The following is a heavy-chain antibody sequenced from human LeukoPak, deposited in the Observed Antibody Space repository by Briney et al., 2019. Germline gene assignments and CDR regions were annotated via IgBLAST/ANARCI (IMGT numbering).Heavy chain of an antibody. CDR1: GYTFTSYD. CDR2: MNPNSGNT. CDR3: ARGRYYDFWSGYYPLDY. J-gene: IGHJ4*02. V-gene: IGHV1-8*01. D-gene: IGHD3-3*01. Sequence: VASVKVSCKASGYTFTSYDINWVRQATGQGLEWMGWMNPNSGNTGYAQKFQGRVTMTRNTSISTAYMELSSLRSEDTAVYYCARGRYYDFWSGYYPLDYWGQGTLVTVPS.